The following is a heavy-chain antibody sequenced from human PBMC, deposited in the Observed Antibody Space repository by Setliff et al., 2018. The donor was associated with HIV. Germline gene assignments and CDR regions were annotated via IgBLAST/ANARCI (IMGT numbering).Heavy chain of an antibody. CDR1: GLTFEDYG. V-gene: IGHV3-20*04. Sequence: GGSLRLSCAASGLTFEDYGMSWVRQVPGKGLEWVSGINGNGGSTGYADSVKGRLTISRDNAKKSLYLQMNSLRVEDTALYYCARVKYDSSGYISYMDVWGKGTTVTVSS. CDR3: ARVKYDSSGYISYMDV. CDR2: INGNGGST. D-gene: IGHD3-22*01. J-gene: IGHJ6*03.